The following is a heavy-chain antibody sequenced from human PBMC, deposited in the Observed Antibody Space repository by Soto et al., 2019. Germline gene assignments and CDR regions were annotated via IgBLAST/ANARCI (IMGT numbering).Heavy chain of an antibody. J-gene: IGHJ4*02. CDR3: TRDGYNFPPDY. D-gene: IGHD5-12*01. CDR2: IRSKAYGGTT. V-gene: IGHV3-49*03. CDR1: GFTFGDYA. Sequence: PVGSLRLSCTASGFTFGDYAMSWFRQAPGKGLEWVGFIRSKAYGGTTEYAASVKGRFTISRDDSKSIAYLQMNSLKTEDTAVYYCTRDGYNFPPDYWGQGTLVTAPQ.